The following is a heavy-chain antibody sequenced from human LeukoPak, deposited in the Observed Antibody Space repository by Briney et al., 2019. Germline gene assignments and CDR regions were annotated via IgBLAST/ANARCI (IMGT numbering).Heavy chain of an antibody. Sequence: ASVKVSCKASGYTFTSYDINWVRQATGQGLEWMGWMNPNSGNTGYAQKFQGRVTMTRNTSISTAYMELSSLRSEDTVVYYCARVTRRATREQYYFDYWGQGTLVTVPS. J-gene: IGHJ4*02. CDR1: GYTFTSYD. CDR2: MNPNSGNT. CDR3: ARVTRRATREQYYFDY. V-gene: IGHV1-8*01. D-gene: IGHD1-26*01.